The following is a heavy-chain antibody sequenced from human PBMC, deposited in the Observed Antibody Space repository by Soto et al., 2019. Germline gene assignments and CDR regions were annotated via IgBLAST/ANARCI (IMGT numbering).Heavy chain of an antibody. CDR1: GFSLTTYGVG. J-gene: IGHJ4*02. CDR2: IYWDDDK. Sequence: QITLKESGPTLVKPTQTLTLTCTFSGFSLTTYGVGVGWIRQPPGKALQWLALIYWDDDKRYCPSLKSRLTIIKDNSKNQVVLTMTNMDPVDTATFFCAHRLTLNTDWNYGRFDYWGQGTLVTVSS. CDR3: AHRLTLNTDWNYGRFDY. V-gene: IGHV2-5*02. D-gene: IGHD1-7*01.